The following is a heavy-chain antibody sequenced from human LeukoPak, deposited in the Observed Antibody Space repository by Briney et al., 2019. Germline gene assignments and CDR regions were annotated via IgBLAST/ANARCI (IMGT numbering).Heavy chain of an antibody. CDR3: ASGDSSSWYAPLGY. CDR1: GGSMSNYW. J-gene: IGHJ4*02. CDR2: IYYDGST. V-gene: IGHV4-59*08. D-gene: IGHD6-13*01. Sequence: SETLSLTCTVSGGSMSNYWWNWIRQPPGKGPEWIGYIYYDGSTYYNPALNSRVTISIDTSKNQFSLKLNSVTAADTAVYYCASGDSSSWYAPLGYWGQGTLVTVSS.